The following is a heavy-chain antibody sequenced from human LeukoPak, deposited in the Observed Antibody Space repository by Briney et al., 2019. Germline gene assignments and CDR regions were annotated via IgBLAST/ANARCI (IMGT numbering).Heavy chain of an antibody. CDR3: AKDGAVAGSDFFDY. D-gene: IGHD6-19*01. V-gene: IGHV3-23*01. Sequence: GGSLRLSCAASGFTFRIYAMTWVRQAPGKGLEWVSTIIGNGGTTYYADSVKGRVAISRDNSKNTLFLQLNSLRAEDTAVYFCAKDGAVAGSDFFDYWGRGTLVTVSS. CDR2: IIGNGGTT. J-gene: IGHJ4*02. CDR1: GFTFRIYA.